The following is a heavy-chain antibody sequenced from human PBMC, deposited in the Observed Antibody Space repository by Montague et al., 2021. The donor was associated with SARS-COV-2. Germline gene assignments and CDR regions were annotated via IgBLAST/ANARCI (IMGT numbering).Heavy chain of an antibody. CDR1: GFTFSSYE. CDR3: ARDLVVRGVIIIADYYYYSGMDV. V-gene: IGHV3-48*03. D-gene: IGHD3-10*01. J-gene: IGHJ6*02. Sequence: SLRLSCAASGFTFSSYEMNWVRQAPGKGLEWVSYISSSGSTIYYADSVKGRFTISRDSAKNSLYLQMNSLGAEDTAVYHCARDLVVRGVIIIADYYYYSGMDVWGQGTTVTVSS. CDR2: ISSSGSTI.